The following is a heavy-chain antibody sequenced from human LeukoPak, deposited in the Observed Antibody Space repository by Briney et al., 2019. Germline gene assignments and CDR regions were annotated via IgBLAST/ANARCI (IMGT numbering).Heavy chain of an antibody. V-gene: IGHV1-2*02. CDR2: MNPNSGGT. CDR3: ASGYYDSSGYFLIP. J-gene: IGHJ5*02. CDR1: GYTFTSYD. Sequence: ASVKVSCKASGYTFTSYDINWVRQATGQGLEWMGWMNPNSGGTNYAQKFQGRVTMTRDTSISTAYMELSRLRSDDTAVYYCASGYYDSSGYFLIPWGQGTLVTVSS. D-gene: IGHD3-22*01.